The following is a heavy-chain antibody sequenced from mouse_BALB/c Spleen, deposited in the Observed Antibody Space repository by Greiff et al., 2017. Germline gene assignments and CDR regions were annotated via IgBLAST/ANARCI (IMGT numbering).Heavy chain of an antibody. CDR2: INPSTGYT. D-gene: IGHD2-3*01. J-gene: IGHJ3*01. Sequence: QVQLQQSGAELAKPGASVKLSCKASGFTFTSYCMHWVKQRPGQGLEWIGYINPSTGYTEYNQKFKDKATLTADKSSSTAYLQLSSLTSEDSAVYYCARRGYDGDHAWFAYWGQGTLVTVSA. CDR1: GFTFTSYC. V-gene: IGHV1-7*01. CDR3: ARRGYDGDHAWFAY.